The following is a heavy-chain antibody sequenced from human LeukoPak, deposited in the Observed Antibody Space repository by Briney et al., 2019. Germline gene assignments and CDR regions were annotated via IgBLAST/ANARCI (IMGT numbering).Heavy chain of an antibody. J-gene: IGHJ4*02. V-gene: IGHV4-39*07. D-gene: IGHD6-19*01. CDR3: ARDKAVAGTLDY. CDR1: GDSIASSRYY. Sequence: SETLSLTCSVSGDSIASSRYYWGWIRQPPGKGLEWLGSIYYSGTTNYNPSLKSRVFISVDTSKNRFSLRLTSVTAADTAVYYCARDKAVAGTLDYWGRGSLVTVSS. CDR2: IYYSGTT.